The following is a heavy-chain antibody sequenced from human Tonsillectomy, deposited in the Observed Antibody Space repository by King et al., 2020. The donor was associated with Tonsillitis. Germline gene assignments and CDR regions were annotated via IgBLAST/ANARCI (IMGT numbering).Heavy chain of an antibody. CDR1: GFSLSTSGGG. Sequence: TLKESGPTLVKPTQTLTLTCTFSGFSLSTSGGGVGWIRQPPGKAPEWLALIYWDDDKRYSPTLKSRRNNTKDTSKNQVVLTITNKDPVDTATYYCAHKSGYDYLAFDYWGQGTLVTVSS. CDR2: IYWDDDK. CDR3: AHKSGYDYLAFDY. V-gene: IGHV2-5*02. J-gene: IGHJ4*02. D-gene: IGHD5-12*01.